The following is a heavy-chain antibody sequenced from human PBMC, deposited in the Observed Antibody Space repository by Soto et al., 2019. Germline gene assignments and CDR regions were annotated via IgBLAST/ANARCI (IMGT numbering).Heavy chain of an antibody. CDR3: ARIDGGCSGGSCYSGGYDAFDI. D-gene: IGHD2-15*01. CDR1: GGSISSGGYY. J-gene: IGHJ3*02. CDR2: IYYSGST. Sequence: QVQLQESGPGLVKPSQTLSLTCTVSGGSISSGGYYWSWIRQHPGKGLEWIGYIYYSGSTYYNPSLKSRVTISVDTSKNQFSLKLSSVTAADTAVYYCARIDGGCSGGSCYSGGYDAFDIWGQGTMVTVSS. V-gene: IGHV4-31*03.